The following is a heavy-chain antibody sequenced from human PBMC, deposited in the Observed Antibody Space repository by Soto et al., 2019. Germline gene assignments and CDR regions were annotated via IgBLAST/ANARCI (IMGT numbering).Heavy chain of an antibody. CDR2: ISYDGSNK. CDR1: GFTFSSYA. CDR3: ASDTDMVYYYYGMDV. J-gene: IGHJ6*02. Sequence: GGSLRLSCAASGFTFSSYAMHWVRQAPGKGLEWVAVISYDGSNKYYADSVKGRFTISRDNSKNTLYLQMNSLRAEDTAVYYCASDTDMVYYYYGMDVWGQGTTVTVSS. V-gene: IGHV3-30-3*01. D-gene: IGHD5-18*01.